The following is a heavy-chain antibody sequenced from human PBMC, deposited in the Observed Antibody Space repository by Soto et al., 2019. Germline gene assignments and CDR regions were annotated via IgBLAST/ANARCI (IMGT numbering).Heavy chain of an antibody. V-gene: IGHV3-48*01. Sequence: EVQLVESGGVLVQPGGSLRLSCAASGFAFSTYSMNWVRQAPGKGLEWVSYISGSSTFMYYADSVKGRFTISRDNAKSSLYLQMKSLRIDDTAVYDCAATCWGSGGSCPAGEGAFDNWGQGTLVTVSS. CDR3: AATCWGSGGSCPAGEGAFDN. D-gene: IGHD2-15*01. J-gene: IGHJ3*02. CDR1: GFAFSTYS. CDR2: ISGSSTFM.